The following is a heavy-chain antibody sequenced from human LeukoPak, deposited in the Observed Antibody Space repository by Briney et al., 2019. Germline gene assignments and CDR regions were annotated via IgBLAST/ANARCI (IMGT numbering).Heavy chain of an antibody. CDR2: INHSGST. CDR3: ARSGSGMGFTFGGVINY. V-gene: IGHV4-34*01. J-gene: IGHJ4*02. D-gene: IGHD3-16*01. Sequence: SETLSLTCAVYGGSFSGYYWSWIRQPPGKGLGWIGEINHSGSTNYNPSLKSRVTISVDTSKNQFSLKLSSVTAADTAVYYCARSGSGMGFTFGGVINYWGQGTLVTVSS. CDR1: GGSFSGYY.